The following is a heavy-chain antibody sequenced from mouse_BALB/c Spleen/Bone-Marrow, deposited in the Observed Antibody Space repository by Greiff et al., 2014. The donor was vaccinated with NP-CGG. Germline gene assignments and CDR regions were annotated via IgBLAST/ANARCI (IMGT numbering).Heavy chain of an antibody. CDR3: ARIYYDSHWYFDV. CDR2: ISYSGST. CDR1: GDSITSGC. D-gene: IGHD2-4*01. Sequence: EVQLQQSGPSLVKPSQTLSLTCSVTGDSITSGCWNWIRKFPGNKLEYMGYISYSGSTYYNPSLKSRISITRDTSKNQYYLQLNSVTTEDTATYYCARIYYDSHWYFDVWGAGTTVTVSS. J-gene: IGHJ1*01. V-gene: IGHV3-8*02.